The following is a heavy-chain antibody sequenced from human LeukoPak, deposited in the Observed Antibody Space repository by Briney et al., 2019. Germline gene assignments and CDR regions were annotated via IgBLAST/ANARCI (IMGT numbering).Heavy chain of an antibody. CDR3: ARGIAVAGMGAFDI. CDR1: GGSISSSSYY. J-gene: IGHJ3*02. D-gene: IGHD6-19*01. V-gene: IGHV4-39*01. Sequence: SETLSLTCTVSGGSISSSSYYWGWIRQPPGKGLEWIGSIYYSGSTYYNPSLKSRVTISVDTSKNQFSLKLSSVTAADTAVYYCARGIAVAGMGAFDIWGQGTMVTVSS. CDR2: IYYSGST.